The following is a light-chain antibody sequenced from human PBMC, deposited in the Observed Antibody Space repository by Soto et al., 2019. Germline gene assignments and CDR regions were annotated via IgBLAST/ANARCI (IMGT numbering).Light chain of an antibody. CDR3: QQYNSYLFT. CDR1: QSISTW. J-gene: IGKJ3*01. CDR2: DAS. V-gene: IGKV1-5*01. Sequence: DIQMTQSPSSLSASVGDRVTITCRASQSISTWLAWYQRKPGKAPKVLIYDASTLESGVPSRFSGSGSGTEFTLTISGLQPDDFATYFCQQYNSYLFTFGPGTKVDIK.